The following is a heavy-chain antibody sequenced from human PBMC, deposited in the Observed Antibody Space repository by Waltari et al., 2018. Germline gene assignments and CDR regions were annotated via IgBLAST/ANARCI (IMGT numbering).Heavy chain of an antibody. D-gene: IGHD2-21*02. CDR3: ARAKDYGGNSDVGCNYMDV. J-gene: IGHJ6*03. Sequence: QVQLQQWGAGLLKPSETLSLTCAVYGGSFRGYYWSWIRQPPGKGLEWIGEINHSGSTNYNPSLKSRVTISVDTSKNQFSLKLSSVTAADTAVYYCARAKDYGGNSDVGCNYMDVWGKGTTVTVSS. V-gene: IGHV4-34*01. CDR1: GGSFRGYY. CDR2: INHSGST.